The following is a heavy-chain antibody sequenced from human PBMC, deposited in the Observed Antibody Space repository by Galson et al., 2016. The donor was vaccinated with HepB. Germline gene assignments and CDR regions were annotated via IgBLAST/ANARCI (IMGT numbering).Heavy chain of an antibody. CDR2: IYWDDDK. CDR3: AHMTKSQYSFWSGYANFDY. CDR1: GFLLSTSGVG. J-gene: IGHJ4*02. V-gene: IGHV2-5*02. Sequence: LVKPTQTLTLTCTFSGFLLSTSGVGVGWIRQPPGKALEWLALIYWDDDKRYSPSLKTRVTITRDTSEKQVVLTMTNMDPVDTPTYYCAHMTKSQYSFWSGYANFDYWSQGILVTVSS. D-gene: IGHD3-3*01.